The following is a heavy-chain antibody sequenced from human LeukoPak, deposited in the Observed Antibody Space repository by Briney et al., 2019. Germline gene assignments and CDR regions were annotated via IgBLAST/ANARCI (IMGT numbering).Heavy chain of an antibody. D-gene: IGHD3-22*01. CDR1: GGSFSGYY. V-gene: IGHV4-34*01. CDR2: INHSGST. CDR3: ARGHYDSSGYYSDYFDS. J-gene: IGHJ4*02. Sequence: PSETLSLTCAVYGGSFSGYYWSWIRQPPGKGLEWIGEINHSGSTNYNPSLKSRVTISVDTSKNQFSLNVNSVTVADTAIYFCARGHYDSSGYYSDYFDSWSQGILVTVSS.